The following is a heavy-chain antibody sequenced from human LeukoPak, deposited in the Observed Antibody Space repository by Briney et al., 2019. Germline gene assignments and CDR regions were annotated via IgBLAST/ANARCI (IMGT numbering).Heavy chain of an antibody. Sequence: ASVKVSCKASGYTFTGYYMHWVRQAPGQGLEWMGWINPNSGGTNYAQKFQGRVTMIRDTSISTGYMELSSLRSDDTAVYYCARKYDILTDNDNWFDPWGQGTLVTVSS. D-gene: IGHD3-9*01. CDR1: GYTFTGYY. CDR2: INPNSGGT. J-gene: IGHJ5*02. CDR3: ARKYDILTDNDNWFDP. V-gene: IGHV1-2*02.